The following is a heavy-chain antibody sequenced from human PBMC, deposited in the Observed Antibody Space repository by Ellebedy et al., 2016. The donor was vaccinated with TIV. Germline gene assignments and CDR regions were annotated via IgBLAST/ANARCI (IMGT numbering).Heavy chain of an antibody. CDR2: INYSGST. V-gene: IGHV4-59*11. J-gene: IGHJ2*01. CDR1: GGYISTHY. Sequence: SETLSLXXTVSGGYISTHYWNWIRQPPGKGLEWLGYINYSGSTNYNASLKSRVSISVDTSKNQFSLKLSSVTAADTAVYFCARDRRLTEHYTGTTYYTGDWSFDLWGRGTLVTVSS. CDR3: ARDRRLTEHYTGTTYYTGDWSFDL. D-gene: IGHD2-2*02.